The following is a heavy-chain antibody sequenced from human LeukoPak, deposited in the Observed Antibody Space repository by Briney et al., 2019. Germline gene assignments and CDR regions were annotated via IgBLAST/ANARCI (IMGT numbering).Heavy chain of an antibody. V-gene: IGHV4-34*01. J-gene: IGHJ4*02. CDR1: GGSFSGYY. CDR2: INHSGST. Sequence: SETLSLTCAVYGGSFSGYYWSWIRQPPGKGLEWIGEINHSGSTNYNPSLKSRVTISVDTSKNQFSLKLSSVTAADTAVYYCARGAGLLWFGDQNLKFDYWGQGTLVTVSS. CDR3: ARGAGLLWFGDQNLKFDY. D-gene: IGHD3-10*01.